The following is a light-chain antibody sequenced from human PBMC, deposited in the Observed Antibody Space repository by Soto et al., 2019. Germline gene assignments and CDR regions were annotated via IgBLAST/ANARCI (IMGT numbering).Light chain of an antibody. Sequence: DIQMTQSPSSLSASVGDRVTITCRASQTISTYLNWYQQKPGKAPRLLIYDASSLLSGVPSRFSGSGSGTDFTRTIASLQPEDFSTYYCQQSDSTPYTFGPGTKVDI. J-gene: IGKJ2*01. V-gene: IGKV1-39*01. CDR3: QQSDSTPYT. CDR2: DAS. CDR1: QTISTY.